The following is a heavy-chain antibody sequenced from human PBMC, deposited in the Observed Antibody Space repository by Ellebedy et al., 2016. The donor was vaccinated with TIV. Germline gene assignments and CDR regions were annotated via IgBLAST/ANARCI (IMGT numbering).Heavy chain of an antibody. V-gene: IGHV3-7*01. CDR1: GFTISRHW. J-gene: IGHJ4*02. Sequence: GESLKISCAASGFTISRHWMSWVRQGPGKGLEWVANINQDGGEKNYVDSVRGRFTISRDNAKNTVYLQMNSLRAEDTAVYYCARDGSYDYGDYWGQGTVVTVSS. CDR3: ARDGSYDYGDY. D-gene: IGHD2-2*01. CDR2: INQDGGEK.